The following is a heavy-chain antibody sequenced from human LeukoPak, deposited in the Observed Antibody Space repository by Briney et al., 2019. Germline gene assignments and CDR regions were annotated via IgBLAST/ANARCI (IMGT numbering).Heavy chain of an antibody. J-gene: IGHJ6*03. V-gene: IGHV5-51*01. CDR3: ASNHYYYMDV. Sequence: GESLKISCKGSGYSFTTYWIGWVRQMPGKGLEWMGIIYPGDSETRYSPTFQGQVTISADKSISTAYLQWSSLKASDTAMYYCASNHYYYMDVWGKGTPVTVSS. CDR2: IYPGDSET. CDR1: GYSFTTYW.